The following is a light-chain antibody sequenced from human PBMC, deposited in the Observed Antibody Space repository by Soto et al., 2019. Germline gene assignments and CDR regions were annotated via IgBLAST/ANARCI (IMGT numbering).Light chain of an antibody. V-gene: IGKV1-5*03. CDR3: QQYSSWWT. CDR1: QSISSW. J-gene: IGKJ1*01. Sequence: DIQMTQSPSTLSASVGDRVTITCRASQSISSWLAWYQQKPGKAPKVLIYKASSLESGVPSRFSGSGSGTEFSVTISSLQPDDFATYYCQQYSSWWTSGQGTQVEIK. CDR2: KAS.